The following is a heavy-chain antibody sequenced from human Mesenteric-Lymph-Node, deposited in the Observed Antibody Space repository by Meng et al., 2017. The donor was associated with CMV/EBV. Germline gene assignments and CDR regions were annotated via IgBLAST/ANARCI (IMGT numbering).Heavy chain of an antibody. CDR1: GGSISRNY. Sequence: SETLSLTCTVSGGSISRNYWSWIRQPPGKGLEWIGFIYYSGVTSYNPSLKSRVTISVDTSNNQFSLKLSSVTAADTAVYYCARDSGGGSHYYYGMDVWGQGTTVTVSS. V-gene: IGHV4-59*01. CDR3: ARDSGGGSHYYYGMDV. J-gene: IGHJ6*02. CDR2: IYYSGVT. D-gene: IGHD6-25*01.